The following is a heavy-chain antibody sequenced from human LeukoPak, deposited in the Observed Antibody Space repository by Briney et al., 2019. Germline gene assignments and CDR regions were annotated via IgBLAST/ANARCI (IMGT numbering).Heavy chain of an antibody. J-gene: IGHJ4*02. D-gene: IGHD2-8*01. CDR1: GFDFKTHD. Sequence: GGSLRLSCDASGFDFKTHDMNWVRQAPGKGLEWVSYISSSGNNIYYADSVKGRFTISRDNAKNSLYLQMNSLRAEDTAVYYCARDKGGVVDYWGQGTVVTVSS. CDR3: ARDKGGVVDY. V-gene: IGHV3-48*03. CDR2: ISSSGNNI.